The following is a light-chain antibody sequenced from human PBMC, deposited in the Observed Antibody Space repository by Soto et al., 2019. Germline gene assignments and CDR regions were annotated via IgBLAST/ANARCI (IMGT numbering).Light chain of an antibody. Sequence: DVVVTQSPVSLPVTLGQPASISCRSSQSLVSSNGDXXLHWFQQRPGQSPRRLIYKASNRDSGVPDRFSGSGSGTDFTLKISRVEAEDVGVYYCMQYIHWPHTFGQGTKLEIK. CDR2: KAS. CDR1: QSLVSSNGDXX. J-gene: IGKJ2*01. V-gene: IGKV2-30*01. CDR3: MQYIHWPHT.